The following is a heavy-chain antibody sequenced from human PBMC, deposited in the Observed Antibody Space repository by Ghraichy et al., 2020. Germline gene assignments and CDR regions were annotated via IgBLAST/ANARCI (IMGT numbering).Heavy chain of an antibody. V-gene: IGHV3-30*03. J-gene: IGHJ4*02. CDR1: GFTFSRYG. D-gene: IGHD1-26*01. CDR2: MSTDGKTK. Sequence: GGSLRLSCAASGFTFSRYGMHWVRQAPGKGLVWVALMSTDGKTKYYEDSVRGRFIISRDNSKNTLFLQMNSLRAEDTAMYYCARGEDGSPDFWGQGTLVTVSS. CDR3: ARGEDGSPDF.